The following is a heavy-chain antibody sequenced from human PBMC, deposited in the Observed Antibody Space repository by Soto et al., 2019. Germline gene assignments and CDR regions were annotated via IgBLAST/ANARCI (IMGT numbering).Heavy chain of an antibody. CDR3: ARDCNDTACYGFDV. D-gene: IGHD3-22*01. J-gene: IGHJ6*02. CDR2: INPNSGGSDGR. Sequence: QVQLVQSGTEVKKPGASVKVSCKASGYTFGKYGISWVRQAPGRGPEWMGWINPNSGGSDGRKYAQKFQGRVTLTTDTSISTAYMELTGLKSDDTAVYFCARDCNDTACYGFDVWGQGTTVTVTS. V-gene: IGHV1-2*02. CDR1: GYTFGKYG.